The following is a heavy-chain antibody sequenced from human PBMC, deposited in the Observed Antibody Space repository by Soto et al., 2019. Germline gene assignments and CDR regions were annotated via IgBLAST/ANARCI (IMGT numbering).Heavy chain of an antibody. CDR1: GGSISSYY. D-gene: IGHD3-16*01. J-gene: IGHJ3*02. Sequence: SETLSLTCTVSGGSISSYYWSWIRQPPGKGLEWIGYIYYSGSTNYNPSLKSRVTISVDTSKNQFSLKLSSVTAADTSVYYCAREGGDDAFDIWGQGTMVTVSS. CDR2: IYYSGST. V-gene: IGHV4-59*01. CDR3: AREGGDDAFDI.